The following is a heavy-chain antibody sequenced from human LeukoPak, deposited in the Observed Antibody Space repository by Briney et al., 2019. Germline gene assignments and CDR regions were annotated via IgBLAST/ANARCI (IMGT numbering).Heavy chain of an antibody. V-gene: IGHV1-69*13. Sequence: SVKVSCKASGGTFGSYVTSWVRQAPGQGLEWMGGIIPIFGTAHYAQKFQGRLTITADESTSTVYMEMSSLRSEDTAMYYCAEEGDTALVTGYFDLWGRGTLVTVSA. D-gene: IGHD5-18*01. CDR1: GGTFGSYV. CDR3: AEEGDTALVTGYFDL. J-gene: IGHJ2*01. CDR2: IIPIFGTA.